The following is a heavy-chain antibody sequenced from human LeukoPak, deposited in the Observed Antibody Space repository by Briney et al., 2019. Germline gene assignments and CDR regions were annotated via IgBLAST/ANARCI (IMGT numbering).Heavy chain of an antibody. Sequence: GRSLRLSCAASGFTFYYYAMHWVRQAPGKGLEWVSGISWNNGSIGYADSVKGRFTISRDNAKNSLYLQMNSLRAEDTALYYCAKVNYYDSSSYLSPEYYFDYWGQGTLVTVSS. CDR2: ISWNNGSI. D-gene: IGHD3-22*01. J-gene: IGHJ4*02. CDR3: AKVNYYDSSSYLSPEYYFDY. V-gene: IGHV3-9*01. CDR1: GFTFYYYA.